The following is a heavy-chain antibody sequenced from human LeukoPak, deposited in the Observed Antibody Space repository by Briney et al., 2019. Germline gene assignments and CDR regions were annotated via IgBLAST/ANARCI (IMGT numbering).Heavy chain of an antibody. J-gene: IGHJ5*02. D-gene: IGHD5-24*01. CDR2: ISGSGGST. V-gene: IGHV3-23*01. CDR1: GFTFSSYA. Sequence: PGGSLRLSCAASGFTFSSYAMSWVRQAPGEGLEWVSAISGSGGSTYYADSVKGRFTISRDNSKNTLYLQMNSLRAEDTAVYYCAKSGRDGYNLYWFDPWGQGTLVTVSS. CDR3: AKSGRDGYNLYWFDP.